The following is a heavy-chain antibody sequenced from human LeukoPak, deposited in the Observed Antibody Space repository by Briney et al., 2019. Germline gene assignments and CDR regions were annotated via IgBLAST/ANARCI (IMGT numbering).Heavy chain of an antibody. Sequence: SETLSLTCTVSGGSISSYYWSWIRQPAGKGLVWIGRIYTSGSTNYNPSLKSRVTMSVDTSKNQFSLKLSSVTAADTAVYYCAREYCSGGSCYSGWFDPWGQGTLVTVSS. V-gene: IGHV4-4*07. CDR3: AREYCSGGSCYSGWFDP. CDR2: IYTSGST. D-gene: IGHD2-15*01. CDR1: GGSISSYY. J-gene: IGHJ5*02.